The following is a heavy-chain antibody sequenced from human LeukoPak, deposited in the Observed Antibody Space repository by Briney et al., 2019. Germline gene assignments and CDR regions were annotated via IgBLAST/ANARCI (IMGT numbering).Heavy chain of an antibody. Sequence: SETLSLTCTVSGASFSNDYWSWVRQAPGKGLEWIGYIYHNGRTNYSPSLKSRITMSIDTSQNQFSLKLTSVTAADTAVYYCARDARQELLAGGFDFWGQGALVTVSS. CDR3: ARDARQELLAGGFDF. V-gene: IGHV4-59*12. CDR2: IYHNGRT. D-gene: IGHD3-10*01. CDR1: GASFSNDY. J-gene: IGHJ4*02.